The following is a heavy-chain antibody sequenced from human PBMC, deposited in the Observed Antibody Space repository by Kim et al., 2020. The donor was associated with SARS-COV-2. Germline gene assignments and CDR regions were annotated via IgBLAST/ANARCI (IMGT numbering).Heavy chain of an antibody. CDR3: AREVPWLVTGGFDP. J-gene: IGHJ5*02. Sequence: ASVKVSCKASGYTFTSYAMNWVRQAPGQGLEWMGWINTNTGNPTYAQGFTGRFVFSLDTSVSTAYLQISSLKAEDTAVYYCAREVPWLVTGGFDPWGQGTLVTVSS. CDR2: INTNTGNP. V-gene: IGHV7-4-1*02. D-gene: IGHD6-19*01. CDR1: GYTFTSYA.